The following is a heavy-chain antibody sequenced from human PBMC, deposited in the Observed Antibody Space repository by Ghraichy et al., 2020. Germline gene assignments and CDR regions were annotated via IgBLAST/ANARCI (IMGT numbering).Heavy chain of an antibody. CDR1: GYTFSSYD. Sequence: ASVKVSCKASGYTFSSYDINWVRQVTGQGLEWMGWMNPKSGNTGYAQKFKGRITMTRNTSVNTAYMELSGLTSGDTAVYYCAKARGFLEYLHNWGQGTPVTVSS. J-gene: IGHJ4*02. D-gene: IGHD3-3*01. CDR3: AKARGFLEYLHN. V-gene: IGHV1-8*01. CDR2: MNPKSGNT.